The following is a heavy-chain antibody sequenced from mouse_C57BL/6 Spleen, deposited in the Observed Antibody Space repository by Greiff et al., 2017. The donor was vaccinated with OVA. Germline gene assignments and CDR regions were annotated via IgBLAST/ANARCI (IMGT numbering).Heavy chain of an antibody. V-gene: IGHV3-6*01. D-gene: IGHD1-1*01. CDR1: GYSITSGYY. CDR3: ARGSVLLRGYFDY. Sequence: VQLQQSGPGLVKPSQSLSLTCSVTGYSITSGYYWNWIRQFPGNKLEWMGYISYDGSNNYNPSLKNRISITRDTSKNQFFLKLNSVTTEDTATYYCARGSVLLRGYFDYWGQGTTLTVSS. CDR2: ISYDGSN. J-gene: IGHJ2*01.